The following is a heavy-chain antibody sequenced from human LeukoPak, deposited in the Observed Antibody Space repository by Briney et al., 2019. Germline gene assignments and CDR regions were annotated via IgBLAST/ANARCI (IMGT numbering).Heavy chain of an antibody. Sequence: PGGSLRLSCAASGFTFSSYSMNWVRQAPGKGLEWVSSISSSSSYIYYADSVKGRFTISGDNAKNSLYLQMNSLRAEDTAVYYCARDRYDILIRGYYYYMDVWGKGTTVTVSS. D-gene: IGHD3-9*01. J-gene: IGHJ6*03. CDR3: ARDRYDILIRGYYYYMDV. CDR2: ISSSSSYI. CDR1: GFTFSSYS. V-gene: IGHV3-21*01.